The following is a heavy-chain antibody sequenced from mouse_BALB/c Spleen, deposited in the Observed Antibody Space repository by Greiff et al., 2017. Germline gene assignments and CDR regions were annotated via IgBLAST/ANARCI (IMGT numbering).Heavy chain of an antibody. CDR2: INPSSGYT. D-gene: IGHD1-1*01. CDR1: GYTFTSYT. V-gene: IGHV1-4*01. CDR3: ARDYYGSSYYLDY. Sequence: VQLQQSGADLVRPGASVKMSCKASGYTFTSYTMSWVKQRPGQGLEWIGYINPSSGYTNYNQKFKDKATLTADKASSTAYMQLSSLTSEDSAVYYCARDYYGSSYYLDYWGQGTTLTVSS. J-gene: IGHJ2*01.